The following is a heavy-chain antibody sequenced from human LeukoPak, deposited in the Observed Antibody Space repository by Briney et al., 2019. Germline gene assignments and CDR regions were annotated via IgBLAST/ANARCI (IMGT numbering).Heavy chain of an antibody. V-gene: IGHV3-30*02. D-gene: IGHD3-9*01. CDR1: GFTFSSYG. J-gene: IGHJ4*02. CDR3: ARDLPGLRYFDWLLSNGFDY. CDR2: IRYDGSNK. Sequence: GGSLRLSCAASGFTFSSYGMHWVRQAPGKGLEWVAFIRYDGSNKYYADSVKGRFTISRDNSKNTLYLQMNSLRAEDTAVYYCARDLPGLRYFDWLLSNGFDYWGQGTLVTVSS.